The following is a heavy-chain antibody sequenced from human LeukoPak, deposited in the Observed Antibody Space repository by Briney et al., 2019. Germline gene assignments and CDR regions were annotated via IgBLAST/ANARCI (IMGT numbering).Heavy chain of an antibody. J-gene: IGHJ5*02. CDR2: VYHSGST. CDR1: GDSISTNHW. CDR3: AREYGDLNWFDP. V-gene: IGHV4-4*02. D-gene: IGHD4-17*01. Sequence: SETLSLTCAVSGDSISTNHWWSWVRQPPGKGLEWIGEVYHSGSTNYNPSLKGRVTMSVDASKNQFSLKLSSVTAADTAVYYCAREYGDLNWFDPWGQGTLVTVSS.